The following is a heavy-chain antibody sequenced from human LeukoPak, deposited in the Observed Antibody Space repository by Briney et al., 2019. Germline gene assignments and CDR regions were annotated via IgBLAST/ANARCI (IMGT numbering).Heavy chain of an antibody. Sequence: PSETLSLTXTVSGGSISSYYWSWIRQPPGKGLEWIGYIYYSGSTNYNPSLKGRVTISVDTSKNQFSLKLSSVTAADTAVYYCARENEVYYYDSSGAFDIWGQGTMVTVSS. CDR1: GGSISSYY. CDR2: IYYSGST. D-gene: IGHD3-22*01. V-gene: IGHV4-59*01. J-gene: IGHJ3*02. CDR3: ARENEVYYYDSSGAFDI.